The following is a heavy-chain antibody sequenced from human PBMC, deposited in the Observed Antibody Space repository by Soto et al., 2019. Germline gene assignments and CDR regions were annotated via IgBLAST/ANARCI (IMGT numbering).Heavy chain of an antibody. D-gene: IGHD3-22*01. V-gene: IGHV3-49*03. J-gene: IGHJ4*02. CDR3: TRDVEYYYDSSGRRLDY. CDR1: GFTFGDYA. CDR2: IRSKAYGGTT. Sequence: GGSLRLSCTASGFTFGDYAMSWFRQAPGKGLEWVGFIRSKAYGGTTEYAASVKGRFTISRDDSKSIAYLQMNSLKTEDTAVYYCTRDVEYYYDSSGRRLDYWGQGTLVTVSS.